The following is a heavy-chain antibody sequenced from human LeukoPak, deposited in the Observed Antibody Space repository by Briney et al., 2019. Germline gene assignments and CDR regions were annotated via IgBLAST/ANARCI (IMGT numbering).Heavy chain of an antibody. CDR2: ISAHNGNT. CDR1: GYTFTSYG. D-gene: IGHD2-2*01. Sequence: ASVKVSCKASGYTFTSYGISWVRQAPGQGLEWMGWISAHNGNTNYAQKLQGRVTMTTDTSTSTAYMELRSLRSDDTAVYYCARDTDIVVVPAATGLDYWGQGTLVTVSS. CDR3: ARDTDIVVVPAATGLDY. V-gene: IGHV1-18*01. J-gene: IGHJ4*02.